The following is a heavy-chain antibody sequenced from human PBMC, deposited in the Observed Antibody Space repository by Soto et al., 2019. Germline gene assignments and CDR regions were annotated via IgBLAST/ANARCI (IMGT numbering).Heavy chain of an antibody. CDR1: GFTFSTYS. J-gene: IGHJ4*02. CDR2: IKQDGSEK. V-gene: IGHV3-7*03. Sequence: EVQLVESGGGLVQPGESLRLSCAASGFTFSTYSMTWVRQAPGKGLEWVANIKQDGSEKYYVDSVKGRFTISRDNTKKSLYLQMNSLRTQDTAVYYCARGSGWGDSWGQGTLVTVSS. D-gene: IGHD6-19*01. CDR3: ARGSGWGDS.